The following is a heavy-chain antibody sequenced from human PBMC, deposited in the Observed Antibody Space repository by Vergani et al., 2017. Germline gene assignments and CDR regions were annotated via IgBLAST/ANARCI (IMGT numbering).Heavy chain of an antibody. CDR3: ATRSPKDSFDI. Sequence: QITLKESGPTLVKPTQTLTLTCTFSGFSLSTSGVGVGWIRQPPGKALEWLALIYWDDDKRYSPSLKSRLTITKDISKNQVVLTMTNMDPFDTATYYCATRSPKDSFDIWGQGTMVTVSS. J-gene: IGHJ3*02. V-gene: IGHV2-5*02. CDR2: IYWDDDK. CDR1: GFSLSTSGVG.